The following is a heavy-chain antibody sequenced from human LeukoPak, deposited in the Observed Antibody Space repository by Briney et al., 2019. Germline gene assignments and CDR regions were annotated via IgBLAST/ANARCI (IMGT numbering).Heavy chain of an antibody. V-gene: IGHV3-9*01. D-gene: IGHD6-19*01. CDR1: GFIFDDHA. CDR2: ISWNSGGI. Sequence: PGRSLRLSCEGSGFIFDDHAFHWVWQAPGKGLEWVSGISWNSGGIVYAGSVKGRFTISRDNAKKSLFLQMNSLRLEDTALYYCARGGSSGWTSEKGMDVWGQGTTVIVSS. J-gene: IGHJ6*02. CDR3: ARGGSSGWTSEKGMDV.